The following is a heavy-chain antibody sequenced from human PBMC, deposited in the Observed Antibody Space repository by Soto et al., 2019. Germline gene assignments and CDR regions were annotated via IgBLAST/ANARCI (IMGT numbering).Heavy chain of an antibody. V-gene: IGHV1-69*04. D-gene: IGHD3-10*01. CDR1: GDTFSFYS. J-gene: IGHJ4*02. CDR2: VNPILSMS. Sequence: QVQLVQSGAEVKRPGSSVKVSCKASGDTFSFYSINWVRQAPGLGLEWMGRVNPILSMSNYAQRFQGRVTMTAKKSTSTAYMKLSGLRSEDTAMYYCATSYGSGYRAFDYWGQGALVTVSS. CDR3: ATSYGSGYRAFDY.